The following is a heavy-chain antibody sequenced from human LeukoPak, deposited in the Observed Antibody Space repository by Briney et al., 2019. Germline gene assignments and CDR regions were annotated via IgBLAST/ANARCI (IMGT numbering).Heavy chain of an antibody. D-gene: IGHD2-2*01. V-gene: IGHV1-2*02. Sequence: GASVKVSCKASGYTFAGYYMHWVRQAPGQGLEWMGWINPNSGGTNYAQKFQGRVTMTRDTPISTAYMELSRLRSDDTAVYYCARARAYCSSTSCFRGTNYYYYYMDVWGKGTTVTVSS. CDR3: ARARAYCSSTSCFRGTNYYYYYMDV. CDR1: GYTFAGYY. J-gene: IGHJ6*03. CDR2: INPNSGGT.